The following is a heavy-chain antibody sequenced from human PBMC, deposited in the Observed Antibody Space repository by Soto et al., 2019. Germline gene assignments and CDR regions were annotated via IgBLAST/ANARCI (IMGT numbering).Heavy chain of an antibody. CDR2: IYYSGST. D-gene: IGHD3-3*01. Sequence: PSETLSLTCTVSGGSISSGGYYWSWIRQHPGKGLEWIGYIYYSGSTYYNPSLKSRVTISVDTSKNQFSLKLSSVTAADTAVYYCARDRYDFWSGQRGFDYWGQGTLVTVSS. V-gene: IGHV4-31*03. CDR3: ARDRYDFWSGQRGFDY. CDR1: GGSISSGGYY. J-gene: IGHJ4*02.